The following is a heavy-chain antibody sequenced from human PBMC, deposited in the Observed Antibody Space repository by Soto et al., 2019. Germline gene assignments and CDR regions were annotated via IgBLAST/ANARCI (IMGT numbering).Heavy chain of an antibody. D-gene: IGHD1-7*01. CDR3: AATNGGWKYVWEIFDY. V-gene: IGHV1-69*13. J-gene: IGHJ4*02. CDR2: IIPIFGTA. CDR1: GGTFSSYA. Sequence: SVKVSCKASGGTFSSYAISWVRQAPGQGLEWMGGIIPIFGTANYAQKFQGRVTITADESTSTAYMELSSLRSEDTAVYYCAATNGGWKYVWEIFDYWGQGTLVTVSS.